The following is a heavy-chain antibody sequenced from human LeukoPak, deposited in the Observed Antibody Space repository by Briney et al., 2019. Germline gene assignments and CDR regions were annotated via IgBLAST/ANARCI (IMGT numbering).Heavy chain of an antibody. CDR2: INPSGGST. Sequence: ASVKVSCKASGYTFTSYYMHWVRQAPGQGLEWMEIINPSGGSTSYAQKFQGRVTMTRDTSTSIVYMELSSLRSEDTAVYYCARGAWGYDILTGYYAILDYWGQGTLVTVSS. CDR1: GYTFTSYY. D-gene: IGHD3-9*01. J-gene: IGHJ4*02. V-gene: IGHV1-46*03. CDR3: ARGAWGYDILTGYYAILDY.